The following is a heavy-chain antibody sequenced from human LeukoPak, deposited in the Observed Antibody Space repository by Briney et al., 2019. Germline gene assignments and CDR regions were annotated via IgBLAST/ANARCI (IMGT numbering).Heavy chain of an antibody. CDR2: INQDESER. D-gene: IGHD1-1*01. CDR1: GFTFVNHW. CDR3: AKDPTTGTTVLLPDY. V-gene: IGHV3-7*01. Sequence: GGSLRLACVAAGFTFVNHWMTWVRQAPGKGLEWVANINQDESERYYVDSVKGRFTISRDNAKNSLYLQMSSLRAEDTAVYYCAKDPTTGTTVLLPDYWGQGTLVTVSS. J-gene: IGHJ4*02.